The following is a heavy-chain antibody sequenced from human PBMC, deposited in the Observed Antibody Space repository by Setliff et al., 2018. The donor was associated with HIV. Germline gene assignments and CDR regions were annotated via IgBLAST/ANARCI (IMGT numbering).Heavy chain of an antibody. D-gene: IGHD3-10*01. CDR1: GVTLYNNY. CDR3: VGGSGTDRYDY. V-gene: IGHV3-72*01. CDR2: IRNGNRYST. Sequence: GESLKISCAASGVTLYNNYMDWVRQAPGKGLAWVGRIRNGNRYSTEYAASVKGRFIISRDDSENSLSLQMNSLKTEDTAVYYCVGGSGTDRYDYWGRGTLVTVSS. J-gene: IGHJ4*02.